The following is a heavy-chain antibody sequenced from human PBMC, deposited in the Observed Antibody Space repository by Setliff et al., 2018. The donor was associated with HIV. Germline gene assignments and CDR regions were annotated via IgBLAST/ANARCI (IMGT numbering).Heavy chain of an antibody. CDR1: GGSIGGFY. D-gene: IGHD5-12*01. CDR3: ARVWYNVDIVATIIAVAGRKGYFDY. Sequence: SETLSLTCTVSGGSIGGFYWNWIRQSAGKGLQWIGRIYDTGSTNYNPSLKSRVTISVDTSKNQFSLKLSSVTAADTAVYYCARVWYNVDIVATIIAVAGRKGYFDYWGQGTLVTVSS. CDR2: IYDTGST. J-gene: IGHJ4*02. V-gene: IGHV4-4*07.